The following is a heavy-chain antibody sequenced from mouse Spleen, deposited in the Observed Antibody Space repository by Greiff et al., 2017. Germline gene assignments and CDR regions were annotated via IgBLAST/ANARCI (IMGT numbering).Heavy chain of an antibody. J-gene: IGHJ4*01. CDR3: ARWDGKRAMDY. Sequence: QVHVKQSGAELVRPGASVTLSCKASGYTFTDYEMHWVKQTPVHGLEWIGAIDPETGGTAYNQKFKGKAILTADKSSSTAYMQLSSLTSEDSAVYYCARWDGKRAMDYWGQGTSVTVSS. CDR1: GYTFTDYE. CDR2: IDPETGGT. D-gene: IGHD2-1*01. V-gene: IGHV1-15*01.